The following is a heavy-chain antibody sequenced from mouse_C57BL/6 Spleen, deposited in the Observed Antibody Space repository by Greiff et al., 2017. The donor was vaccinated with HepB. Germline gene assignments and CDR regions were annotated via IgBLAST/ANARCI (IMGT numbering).Heavy chain of an antibody. CDR2: IDPSDSYT. Sequence: QVQLQQSGAELVMPGASVKLSCKASGYTFTSYWVHWVKQRPGQGLEWIGEIDPSDSYTNYNQKFKGKSTLTVDKSSSTAYMQLSSLTSEDSAVYYCAREGLLKFAYWGQGTLVTVSA. CDR1: GYTFTSYW. CDR3: AREGLLKFAY. D-gene: IGHD2-3*01. V-gene: IGHV1-69*01. J-gene: IGHJ3*01.